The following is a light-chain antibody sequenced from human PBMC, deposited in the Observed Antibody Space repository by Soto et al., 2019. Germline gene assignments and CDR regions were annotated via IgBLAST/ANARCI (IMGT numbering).Light chain of an antibody. CDR1: HDIGNY. Sequence: DIQMTQSPSSLSASVGDRVTITCQASHDIGNYLTWYQHKPGKAPKTLIYGAYNLETGVPSRFSGGGAGTDFTFTITSLQPEDFATYSCKYCDYVPLFGPGTTVDVK. V-gene: IGKV1-33*01. CDR3: KYCDYVPL. CDR2: GAY. J-gene: IGKJ3*01.